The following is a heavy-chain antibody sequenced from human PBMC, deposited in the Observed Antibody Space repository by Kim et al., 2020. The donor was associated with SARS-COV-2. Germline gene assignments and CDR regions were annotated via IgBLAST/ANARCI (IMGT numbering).Heavy chain of an antibody. J-gene: IGHJ4*01. V-gene: IGHV3-23*01. CDR1: KFTFSYHA. Sequence: GGSLRLSCAASKFTFSYHAMNWVRQASGKGLEWVSVISGRGDFTDYADSVKGRFTISRDNSRNTLYLQMNSLRAEDMAVYYCAKGYYDSGNYYTLDFRG. CDR2: ISGRGDFT. D-gene: IGHD3-10*01. CDR3: AKGYYDSGNYYTLDF.